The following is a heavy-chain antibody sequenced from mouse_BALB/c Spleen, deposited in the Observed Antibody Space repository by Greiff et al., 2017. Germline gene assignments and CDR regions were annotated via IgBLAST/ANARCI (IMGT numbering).Heavy chain of an antibody. D-gene: IGHD2-4*01. CDR2: ISTYYGDA. CDR3: ARSEDYDYFDY. CDR1: GYTFTDYA. V-gene: IGHV1S137*01. J-gene: IGHJ2*01. Sequence: QVQLQQSGAELVRPGVSVKISCKGSGYTFTDYAMHWVKQSHAKGLEWIGVISTYYGDASYNQKFKGKATMTVDKSSSTAYMELARLTSEDSAIYYCARSEDYDYFDYWGQGTTLTVSS.